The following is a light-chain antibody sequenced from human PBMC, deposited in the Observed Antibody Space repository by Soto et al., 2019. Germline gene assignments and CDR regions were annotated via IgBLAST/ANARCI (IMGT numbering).Light chain of an antibody. J-gene: IGLJ2*01. V-gene: IGLV2-14*03. CDR2: DVN. Sequence: QLVLTQPASVSGSPGQSIAISCTGTSSDIGGYDFVSWYQQHPGKVPKLVIYDVNNRPSGVSDRFSGSKSGNTASLTISGLQAEDEAHYYCSSYTGSNTEVFGGGTKLTVL. CDR1: SSDIGGYDF. CDR3: SSYTGSNTEV.